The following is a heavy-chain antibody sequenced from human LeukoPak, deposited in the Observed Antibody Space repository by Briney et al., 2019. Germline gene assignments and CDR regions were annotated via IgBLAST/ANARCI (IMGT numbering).Heavy chain of an antibody. V-gene: IGHV4-59*01. CDR1: GGSISSYY. J-gene: IGHJ5*02. Sequence: SETLSLTCTVSGGSISSYYWSWIRQPPGKGLEWIGYIYYSGSTNYNPSLKSRVTISVDTSKNQFSLKLSSVTAADTAVYYCARVSYVVWWFDPWGQGTLVTVSS. CDR2: IYYSGST. CDR3: ARVSYVVWWFDP. D-gene: IGHD3-16*01.